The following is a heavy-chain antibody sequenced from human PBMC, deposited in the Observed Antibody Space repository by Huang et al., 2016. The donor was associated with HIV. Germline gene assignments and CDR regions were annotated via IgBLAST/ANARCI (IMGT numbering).Heavy chain of an antibody. CDR3: ARDNAYRGFFDF. J-gene: IGHJ4*02. V-gene: IGHV4-4*07. CDR1: GDPMTGFY. CDR2: IHSGGTT. Sequence: QVYLHESGPGRLKPSDTLSLTCTVSGDPMTGFYWSWIRQSVAKGLEWVGHIHSGGTTYVSPPRRSRSAMSIHPTKNQFALALNSMTAADAGVYYCARDNAYRGFFDFWGQGVLVTVPS. D-gene: IGHD4-4*01.